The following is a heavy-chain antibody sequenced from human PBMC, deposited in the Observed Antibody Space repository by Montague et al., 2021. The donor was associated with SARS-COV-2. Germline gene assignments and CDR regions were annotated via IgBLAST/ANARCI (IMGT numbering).Heavy chain of an antibody. D-gene: IGHD3-16*01. CDR3: ARTSKLRESTTGNYYYHAMDV. CDR1: GGSISGSSYY. V-gene: IGHV4-39*01. CDR2: VYNAGTT. J-gene: IGHJ6*04. Sequence: SETLSLTCTVSGGSISGSSYYWGWIRQPPGKGLEWIGNVYNAGTTYYNTSLKSRVTISVDTSKNQFSLNMASVAAADTAVYYCARTSKLRESTTGNYYYHAMDVWGKGTTVTVSA.